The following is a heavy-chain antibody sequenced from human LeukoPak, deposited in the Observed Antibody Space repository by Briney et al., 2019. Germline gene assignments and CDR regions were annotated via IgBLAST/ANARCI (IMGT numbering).Heavy chain of an antibody. CDR3: ARDTITRYSGYDLWGKHDAFDI. CDR1: GFTFSSYA. CDR2: ISYDGSNK. D-gene: IGHD5-12*01. V-gene: IGHV3-30-3*01. Sequence: GGSLRLSCAASGFTFSSYAMHWVRQAPGKGLEWVAVISYDGSNKYYADSVKGRFTISRDNSKNTLYLQMNSLGAEDTAVYYCARDTITRYSGYDLWGKHDAFDIWGQGTMVTASS. J-gene: IGHJ3*02.